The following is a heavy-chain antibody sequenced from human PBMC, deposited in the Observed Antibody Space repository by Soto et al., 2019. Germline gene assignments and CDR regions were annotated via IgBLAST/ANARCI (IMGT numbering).Heavy chain of an antibody. D-gene: IGHD6-19*01. J-gene: IGHJ4*02. V-gene: IGHV3-30*18. CDR2: VSHDGRNT. CDR3: AKGGRQWLVTSDFNY. Sequence: VQLVESGGGVVQPGRSLRLSCAASGFTFSDYAMHWVRQAPGKGLEWVAVVSHDGRNTHYADSVKGRFTISRDSSKNTVSQEMTSLRAEDTAVYYCAKGGRQWLVTSDFNYWGPGALVTVSS. CDR1: GFTFSDYA.